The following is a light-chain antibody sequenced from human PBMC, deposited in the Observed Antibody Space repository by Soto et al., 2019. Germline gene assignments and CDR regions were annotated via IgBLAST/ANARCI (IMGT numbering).Light chain of an antibody. CDR1: QSISSW. J-gene: IGKJ1*01. CDR3: QQYDDNSRT. V-gene: IGKV1-5*01. CDR2: DAS. Sequence: DIQMTQSPSTLSASVGDRVTISCRASQSISSWLAWYQQKPGKAPKLLMSDASSLERGVPSRFSGSGSGTEFTLTISRLQPDDFATYYCQQYDDNSRTFGLGTKVEIK.